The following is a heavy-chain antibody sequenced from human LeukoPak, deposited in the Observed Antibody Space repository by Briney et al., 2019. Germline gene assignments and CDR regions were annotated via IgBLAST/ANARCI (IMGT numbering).Heavy chain of an antibody. CDR3: ARGRWEVRFDP. J-gene: IGHJ5*02. CDR1: GGSFSGYY. D-gene: IGHD1-26*01. Sequence: SETPSLTCAVYGGSFSGYYWSWVRQPPGKGLGWIGEISHIGSTNYNPSLESRVTISVDTSKNQFSLKLSSVTAADTAVYYCARGRWEVRFDPWGQGTLVTVSS. CDR2: ISHIGST. V-gene: IGHV4-34*01.